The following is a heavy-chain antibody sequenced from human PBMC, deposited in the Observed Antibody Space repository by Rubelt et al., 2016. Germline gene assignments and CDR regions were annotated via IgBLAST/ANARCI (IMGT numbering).Heavy chain of an antibody. J-gene: IGHJ4*02. CDR1: GGSFSGYY. D-gene: IGHD3-3*01. CDR3: ARGRAIITIFGVVKFDY. CDR2: INHSGGT. V-gene: IGHV4-34*01. Sequence: QVQLQQWGAGLLKPSETLSLTCAVYGGSFSGYYWSWIRQPPGKGLEWMGEINHSGGTNYNPSLKGRGTISVDTSKNQFSLKLSSVTAADTAVYYCARGRAIITIFGVVKFDYWGQGTLVTVSS.